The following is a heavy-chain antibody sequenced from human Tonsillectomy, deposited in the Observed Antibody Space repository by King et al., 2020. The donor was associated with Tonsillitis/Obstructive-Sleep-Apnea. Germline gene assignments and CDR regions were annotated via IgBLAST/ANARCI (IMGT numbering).Heavy chain of an antibody. V-gene: IGHV3-53*01. CDR2: IYRGCST. D-gene: IGHD2-15*01. CDR1: GFNVSSNY. J-gene: IGHJ4*02. CDR3: ARGWSEYYFDY. Sequence: VQLVESGGGFIQPGGSLRLFCAASGFNVSSNYMRWVRQAPGKGLVCVSGIYRGCSTYYADSVKGRFTISSANSKNTLYLQMNSLRAEDTAVYYCARGWSEYYFDYWGQGTLVTVSS.